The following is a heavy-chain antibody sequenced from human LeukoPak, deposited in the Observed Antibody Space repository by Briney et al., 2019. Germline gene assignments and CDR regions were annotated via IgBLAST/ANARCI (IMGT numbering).Heavy chain of an antibody. CDR3: ARDSVYTPMAYFDC. D-gene: IGHD5-18*01. CDR1: GYTFTSYG. Sequence: GASVKVSCKASGYTFTSYGISWVRQAPGQGLEWMGWISAYNGNTNYAQKLQGRVTMTTGTSTSTAYMELRSLRSDDTAVYYCARDSVYTPMAYFDCGGQGTLVTVSS. V-gene: IGHV1-18*01. CDR2: ISAYNGNT. J-gene: IGHJ4*02.